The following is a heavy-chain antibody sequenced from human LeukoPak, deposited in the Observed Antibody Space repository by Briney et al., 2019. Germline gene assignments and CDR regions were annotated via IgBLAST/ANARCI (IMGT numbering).Heavy chain of an antibody. CDR2: INPNSDGT. V-gene: IGHV1-2*02. J-gene: IGHJ4*02. CDR1: GYTFTSYG. CDR3: ARWLVRGFIFSPFDY. Sequence: ASVKVSCKASGYTFTSYGISWVRQAPGQGVEWMGWINPNSDGTNYAQKFQGRVTMTRDTSISTAYMELSSLRSDDTAVYYCARWLVRGFIFSPFDYWGQGTLVTVSS. D-gene: IGHD3-10*01.